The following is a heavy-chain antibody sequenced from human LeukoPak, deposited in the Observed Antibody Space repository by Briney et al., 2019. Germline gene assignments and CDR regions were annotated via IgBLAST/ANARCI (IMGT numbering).Heavy chain of an antibody. CDR2: IYHSGST. D-gene: IGHD3-3*01. Sequence: SETLSLTCAVSGGSISSSNWWSWVRQPPGKGLEWIGEIYHSGSTNYNPSLKSRVTISVDKSKNQFSLKLSSVTAADTAVYYCASGFWSGYYFAFDIWGQGTMVTVSS. J-gene: IGHJ3*02. V-gene: IGHV4-4*02. CDR3: ASGFWSGYYFAFDI. CDR1: GGSISSSNW.